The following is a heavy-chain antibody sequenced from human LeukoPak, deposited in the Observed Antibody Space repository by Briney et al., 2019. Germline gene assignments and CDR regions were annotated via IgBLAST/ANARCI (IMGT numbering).Heavy chain of an antibody. CDR1: GFTFDDYT. D-gene: IGHD3-16*01. CDR2: ISWDGSDT. CDR3: AKDLNTAWGDAFDV. J-gene: IGHJ3*01. V-gene: IGHV3-43*01. Sequence: GGSLRLSCAASGFTFDDYTMHWVRQGPGKGLEWVSLISWDGSDTYYGDSVKGRFTTSRDNSQNSLYLQMNSLRTEDTALYYCAKDLNTAWGDAFDVWGQGTAVSVSA.